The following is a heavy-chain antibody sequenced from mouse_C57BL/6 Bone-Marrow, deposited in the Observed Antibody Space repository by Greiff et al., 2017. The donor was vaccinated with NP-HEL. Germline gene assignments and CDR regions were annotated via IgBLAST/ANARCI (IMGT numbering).Heavy chain of an antibody. V-gene: IGHV1-42*01. Sequence: VQLKESGPELVKPGASVKISCKASGYSFTGYYMNWVKQSPEKSLEWIGEINPSTGGTTYNQKFKAKATLTVDKSSSTAYMQLKSLTSEDSAVYYCARKVYYYGSSPDWYFDVWGTGTTVTVSS. J-gene: IGHJ1*03. D-gene: IGHD1-1*01. CDR1: GYSFTGYY. CDR2: INPSTGGT. CDR3: ARKVYYYGSSPDWYFDV.